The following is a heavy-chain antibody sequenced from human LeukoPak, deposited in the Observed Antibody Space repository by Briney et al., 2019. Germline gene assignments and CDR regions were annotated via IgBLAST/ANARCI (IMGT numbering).Heavy chain of an antibody. J-gene: IGHJ6*02. CDR1: GYTFTSYY. V-gene: IGHV1-46*01. CDR2: INPSGGST. Sequence: ASVKVSCKASGYTFTSYYMHWVRQAPGQGLAWMGIINPSGGSTSYAQKFQGRVTMTRDTSTSTVYMELSSLRSEDTAVYYCARETGVGYGMDVWGQGTTVTVSS. D-gene: IGHD3-10*01. CDR3: ARETGVGYGMDV.